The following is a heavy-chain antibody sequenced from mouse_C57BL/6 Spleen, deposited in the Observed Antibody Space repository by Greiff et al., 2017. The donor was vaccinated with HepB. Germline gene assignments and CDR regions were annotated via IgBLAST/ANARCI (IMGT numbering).Heavy chain of an antibody. J-gene: IGHJ4*01. Sequence: QVQLQQSGAELARPGASVKLSCKASGYTFTSYGISWVKQRTGQGLEWIGDIYPRSGNTYYNEKFKDKATLTADKSSSTAYMELRSLTSEDSAVYFCARAYGNYTDYYAMDYWGQGTSVTVSS. CDR1: GYTFTSYG. CDR2: IYPRSGNT. D-gene: IGHD2-1*01. CDR3: ARAYGNYTDYYAMDY. V-gene: IGHV1-81*01.